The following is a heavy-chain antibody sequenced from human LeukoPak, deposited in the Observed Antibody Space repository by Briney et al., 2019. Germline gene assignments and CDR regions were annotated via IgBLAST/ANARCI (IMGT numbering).Heavy chain of an antibody. CDR3: AKGEDGDYAAVDY. D-gene: IGHD4-17*01. J-gene: IGHJ4*02. CDR1: GFTFDDYA. Sequence: PGGSLRLSCAASGFTFDDYAMHWVRQAPGKGLEWVSGISWNSGSIGYADSVKGRFTISRDNAKNSLYLQMNSLRAEDTALYYCAKGEDGDYAAVDYWGQGTLVTVSS. CDR2: ISWNSGSI. V-gene: IGHV3-9*01.